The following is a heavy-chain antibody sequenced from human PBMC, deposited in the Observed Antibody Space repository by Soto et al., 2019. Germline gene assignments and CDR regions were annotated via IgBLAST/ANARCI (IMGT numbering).Heavy chain of an antibody. CDR3: ARLRAVAGTMGYFAY. CDR1: GASISSSAYY. D-gene: IGHD6-19*01. V-gene: IGHV4-39*01. J-gene: IGHJ4*02. CDR2: IKYSGTT. Sequence: QLQLQESGPGLVKPSETLSLTCTVSGASISSSAYYWGWIRQPPGKGLEWIGTIKYSGTTYYNPSLKSRITISVDTSKKQFPLKRNSVTAADTAVYHCARLRAVAGTMGYFAYWGQGTLVTVSS.